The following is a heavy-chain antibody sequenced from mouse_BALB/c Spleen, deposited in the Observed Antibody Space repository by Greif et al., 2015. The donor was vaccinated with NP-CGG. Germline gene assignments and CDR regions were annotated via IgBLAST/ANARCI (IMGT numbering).Heavy chain of an antibody. CDR3: ARYGNYAMDY. D-gene: IGHD2-1*01. V-gene: IGHV3-2*02. CDR1: GYSITSDYA. CDR2: ISYSGST. J-gene: IGHJ4*01. Sequence: VQLQQSGPGLVKPSQSLSLTCTATGYSITSDYAWNWIRQFPGNKLEWKGYISYSGSTSYNPSLKSRISITRDTSKNQFFLQLNSVATEDTATYYCARYGNYAMDYWGQGTSVTVSS.